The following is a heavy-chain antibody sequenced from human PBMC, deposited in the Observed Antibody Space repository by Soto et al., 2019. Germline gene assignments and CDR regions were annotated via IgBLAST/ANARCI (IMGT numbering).Heavy chain of an antibody. J-gene: IGHJ6*02. CDR1: GDSVSSNSAG. CDR2: TYYKSKWNN. V-gene: IGHV6-1*01. D-gene: IGHD3-10*01. Sequence: SQTLSLTCVISGDSVSSNSAGWNWIRQSPSRGLEWLGRTYYKSKWNNDYAPSVKSRITINPDTSKNQFSLHLYSVTPEDTAVYYCTGITWFRGMDVWGQGTTVTVSS. CDR3: TGITWFRGMDV.